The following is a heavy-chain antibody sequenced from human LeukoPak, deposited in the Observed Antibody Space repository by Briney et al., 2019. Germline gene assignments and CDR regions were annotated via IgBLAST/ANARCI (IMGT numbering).Heavy chain of an antibody. CDR1: GFTFSSYA. CDR3: AKAVSLIAAAASGY. CDR2: ISGSGGST. J-gene: IGHJ4*02. D-gene: IGHD6-13*01. V-gene: IGHV3-23*01. Sequence: GGSLRLSCAASGFTFSSYAMSWVRQAPGKGLEWVSAISGSGGSTYYADSVKGRFTNSRDNSKNTLYLQMNSLRAEDTAVYYCAKAVSLIAAAASGYWGQGTLVTVSS.